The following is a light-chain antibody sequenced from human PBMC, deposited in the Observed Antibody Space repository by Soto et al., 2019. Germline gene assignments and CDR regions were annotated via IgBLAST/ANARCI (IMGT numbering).Light chain of an antibody. J-gene: IGKJ2*01. CDR1: RDIDNY. Sequence: DIQMTQSPSSLSASVGDRVTITCQASRDIDNYLKWYQQKPGKAPNLLNYDASNLETGVPLRFSGCRSETHFTLTISSLQPEDIGTYYCHQYDNRPFTFGQGTKLEIK. V-gene: IGKV1-33*01. CDR2: DAS. CDR3: HQYDNRPFT.